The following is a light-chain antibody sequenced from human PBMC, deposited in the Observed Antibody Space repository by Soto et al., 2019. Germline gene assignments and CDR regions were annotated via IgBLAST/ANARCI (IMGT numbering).Light chain of an antibody. V-gene: IGKV3-20*01. CDR3: QQYGISPIP. J-gene: IGKJ5*01. Sequence: EIVLSQSPATLSLTPGERATLPCRASQGVWSYVAWYQQKAGQAPRLLIYASSTRATGVPPRFSGSGSGTDFTLTISRLEPEDFAVYYCQQYGISPIPFAQVTRLAI. CDR1: QGVWSY. CDR2: ASS.